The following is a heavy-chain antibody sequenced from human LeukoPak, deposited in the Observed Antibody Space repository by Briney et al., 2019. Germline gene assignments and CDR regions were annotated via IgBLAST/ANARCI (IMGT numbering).Heavy chain of an antibody. CDR1: GYTFTGYF. Sequence: ASLKLSCKASGYTFTGYFLHWVRQAPGQGLEWMGWINPNSAGTNYAQNFQCRVTMTRDTSISTAYMEPSSLRSDDTAVYYCARGDYGDYVIYWGEGTLVTVSS. CDR3: ARGDYGDYVIY. V-gene: IGHV1-2*02. J-gene: IGHJ4*02. CDR2: INPNSAGT. D-gene: IGHD4-17*01.